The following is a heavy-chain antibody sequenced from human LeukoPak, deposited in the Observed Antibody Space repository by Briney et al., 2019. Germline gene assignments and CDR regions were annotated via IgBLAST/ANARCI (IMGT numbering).Heavy chain of an antibody. CDR3: ASGRRDGYNWGFDY. CDR1: GGTFISYT. V-gene: IGHV1-69*13. J-gene: IGHJ4*02. D-gene: IGHD5-24*01. CDR2: IIPIFGTA. Sequence: SVKVSCKASGGTFISYTISWVRQAPGQGLEWMGGIIPIFGTANYAQKFQGRVTITADESTSTAYMELSSLRSEDTAVYYCASGRRDGYNWGFDYWGQGTLVTVSS.